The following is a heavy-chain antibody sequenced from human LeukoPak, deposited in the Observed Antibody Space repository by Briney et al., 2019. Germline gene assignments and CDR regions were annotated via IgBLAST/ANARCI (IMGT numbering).Heavy chain of an antibody. Sequence: PWATLSLTCDVSAYSISRCYFRCWLRQPPGKVQWWSASIDSTGSTYYNPSLKSRVTISGDTSKNQFSLNLSSVTAAETAVYYCAREEHYGSRSYGAEYFEHWGQGTLVTVSS. CDR2: IDSTGST. CDR1: AYSISRCYF. J-gene: IGHJ1*01. D-gene: IGHD3-10*01. CDR3: AREEHYGSRSYGAEYFEH. V-gene: IGHV4-38-2*02.